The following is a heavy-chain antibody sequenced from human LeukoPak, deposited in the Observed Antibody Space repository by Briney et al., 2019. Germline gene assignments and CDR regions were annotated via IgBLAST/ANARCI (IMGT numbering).Heavy chain of an antibody. V-gene: IGHV4-59*01. D-gene: IGHD6-13*01. CDR2: IYYSGST. CDR1: GGSISSYY. Sequence: PSEILSLTCTASGGSISSYYWSWIRQPPGKGLGWIGYIYYSGSTNYNPSLKSRVTISVDTSKNQFSLKLSSGTAADTAVCYSARGAVAAGTYEIDYWGQGTRATVSS. J-gene: IGHJ4*02. CDR3: ARGAVAAGTYEIDY.